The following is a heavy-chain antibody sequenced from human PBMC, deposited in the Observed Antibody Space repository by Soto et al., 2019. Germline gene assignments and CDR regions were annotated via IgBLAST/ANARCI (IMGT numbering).Heavy chain of an antibody. Sequence: QVHLVQSGAEVKKPGASVKVSCQASGYTCTSYGITRVRQAPGQGLEWMGWISAHNGNIDYAQKLQGRVIVTRDTSTSTAYMELRSLRSDDTAVYYCARGRYGDYWGQGALVTVSS. CDR1: GYTCTSYG. J-gene: IGHJ4*02. CDR2: ISAHNGNI. V-gene: IGHV1-18*01. CDR3: ARGRYGDY. D-gene: IGHD1-1*01.